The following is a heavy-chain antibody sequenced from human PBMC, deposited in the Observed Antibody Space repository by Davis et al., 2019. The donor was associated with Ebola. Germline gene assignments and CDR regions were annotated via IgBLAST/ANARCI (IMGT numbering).Heavy chain of an antibody. D-gene: IGHD3-16*01. CDR2: ISYDGSNK. CDR3: ARGRGSIIDY. Sequence: GGSLRLSCAASGFTFSSYAMHWVRQAPGKGLEWVAVISYDGSNKYYADSVKGRFTISRDNSKNTLYLQMNSLRAGDTAVYYCARGRGSIIDYWGQGTLVTVSS. V-gene: IGHV3-30-3*01. J-gene: IGHJ4*02. CDR1: GFTFSSYA.